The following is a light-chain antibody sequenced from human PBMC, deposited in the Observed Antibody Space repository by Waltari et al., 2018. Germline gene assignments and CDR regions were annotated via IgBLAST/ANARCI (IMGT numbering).Light chain of an antibody. CDR2: GAS. Sequence: DIQMTQFPSSLSASVGDRVTITCRAGQSINSYLYWYQQKPGKAPKLLIYGASSLQSGVPSRFSGSGSGTDFTLTISSLQPEDFATYICQQSHTMPWTFGQGTKVEIK. CDR3: QQSHTMPWT. J-gene: IGKJ1*01. V-gene: IGKV1-39*01. CDR1: QSINSY.